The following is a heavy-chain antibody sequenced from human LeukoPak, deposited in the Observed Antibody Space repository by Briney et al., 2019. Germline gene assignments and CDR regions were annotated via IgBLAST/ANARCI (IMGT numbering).Heavy chain of an antibody. J-gene: IGHJ4*02. CDR3: ARDKRWLQLRVDY. CDR1: GYTFTGYY. CDR2: INPNSGGT. V-gene: IGHV1-2*02. D-gene: IGHD5-24*01. Sequence: ASAKVSCKASGYTFTGYYMHWVRQAPGQGLEWMGWINPNSGGTNYAQKFQGRVTMTRDTSISTAYMELSRLRSDDTAVYYCARDKRWLQLRVDYWGQGTLVTVSS.